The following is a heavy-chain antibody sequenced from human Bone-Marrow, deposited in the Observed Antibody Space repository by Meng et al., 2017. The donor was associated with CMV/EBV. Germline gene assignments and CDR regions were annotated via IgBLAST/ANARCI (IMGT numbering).Heavy chain of an antibody. CDR1: GGSFSGYY. CDR3: ARRRGYCSSTSCYNYYGMDV. Sequence: SETLSLTCAVYGGSFSGYYWSWIRQPPGKGLEWIGYIYYSGSTNYNPSLKSRVTISVDTSKNQFSLKLSSVTAADTAVYYCARRRGYCSSTSCYNYYGMDVWGQGTTVTVSS. CDR2: IYYSGST. J-gene: IGHJ6*02. V-gene: IGHV4-34*01. D-gene: IGHD2-2*02.